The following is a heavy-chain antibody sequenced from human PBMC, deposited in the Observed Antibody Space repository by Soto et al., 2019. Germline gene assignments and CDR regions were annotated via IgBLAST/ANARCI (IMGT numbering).Heavy chain of an antibody. V-gene: IGHV3-21*01. D-gene: IGHD3-9*01. CDR1: GFTFSSYS. CDR2: ISSSSSYI. CDR3: AREVGLYDILTGYYFIYYYGMDV. Sequence: GGSLRLSCAASGFTFSSYSMNWVRQAPGKGLEWVSSISSSSSYIYYADSVKGRFTISRDNAKNSLYLQMNSLRAEDTAVYYCAREVGLYDILTGYYFIYYYGMDVWGQGTTVTVSS. J-gene: IGHJ6*02.